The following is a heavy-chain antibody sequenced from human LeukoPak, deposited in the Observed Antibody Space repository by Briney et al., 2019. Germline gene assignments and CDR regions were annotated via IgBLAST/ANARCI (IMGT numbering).Heavy chain of an antibody. J-gene: IGHJ5*02. D-gene: IGHD5-12*01. CDR1: GFTFSNAW. V-gene: IGHV3-15*01. Sequence: PGGSLRLSCAASGFTFSNAWMSWVRQAPGKGLEWVGRIKSKTDGGTTDYAAPVKGRFTISRDDSKNTLYLQMNSLKTEDTAVYYCTTEQGGGYDYNWFDPWGQGTLVTVSS. CDR2: IKSKTDGGTT. CDR3: TTEQGGGYDYNWFDP.